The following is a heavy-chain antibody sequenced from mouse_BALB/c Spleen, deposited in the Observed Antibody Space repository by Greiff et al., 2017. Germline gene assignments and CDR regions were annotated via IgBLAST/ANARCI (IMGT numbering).Heavy chain of an antibody. CDR2: INPSSGYT. V-gene: IGHV1-4*02. Sequence: QVQLKQSAAELARPGASVKMSCKASGYTFTSYTMHWVKQRPGQGLEWIGYINPSSGYTEYNQKFKDKTTLTADKSSSTAYMQLSSLTSEDSAVYYCARSYTTASPWFAYWGQGTLVTVSA. J-gene: IGHJ3*01. D-gene: IGHD1-2*01. CDR3: ARSYTTASPWFAY. CDR1: GYTFTSYT.